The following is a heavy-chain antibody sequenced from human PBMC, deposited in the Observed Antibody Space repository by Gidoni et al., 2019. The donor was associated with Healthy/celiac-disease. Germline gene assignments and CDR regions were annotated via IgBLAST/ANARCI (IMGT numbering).Heavy chain of an antibody. CDR3: ASSTANSYWYFDL. V-gene: IGHV4-59*01. Sequence: QVQLQASGPGLMTPSETLSLTCTVSGGSISSYYWNWIRQPPGKGLEWSGYIYYSGGTNYNPSLKSRVTISVDTSKNQFSLKLSSVSAADTAVYYCASSTANSYWYFDLWGRGTLVTVSS. CDR2: IYYSGGT. J-gene: IGHJ2*01. CDR1: GGSISSYY.